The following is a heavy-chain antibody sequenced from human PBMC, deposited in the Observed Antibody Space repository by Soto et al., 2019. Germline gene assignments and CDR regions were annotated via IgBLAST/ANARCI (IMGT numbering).Heavy chain of an antibody. J-gene: IGHJ4*02. Sequence: GSLRLSCTASEFTFSAHWMHWVRQVPGKGLMWVSRLNEDGSQTDHAESLKGRFAISRDNAKNILFLQMTSLRVDDTAIYYCASPVECSTTSCIRWGQGTLVTVSS. V-gene: IGHV3-74*01. CDR2: LNEDGSQT. CDR1: EFTFSAHW. D-gene: IGHD2-2*01. CDR3: ASPVECSTTSCIR.